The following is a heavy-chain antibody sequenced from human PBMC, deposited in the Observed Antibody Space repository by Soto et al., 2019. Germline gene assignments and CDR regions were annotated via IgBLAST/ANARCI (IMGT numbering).Heavy chain of an antibody. V-gene: IGHV3-23*01. CDR3: AKGGVRGVQMDV. D-gene: IGHD3-10*01. J-gene: IGHJ6*02. CDR2: ITGGGFST. CDR1: GFIFSRYA. Sequence: EVQLLGSGGGLVQPGGSLRLSCAASGFIFSRYAMTWVRQAPGKGLEWVSAITGGGFSTYYTDSVKGRFTISRDNSKNTLYLQMNRLRAEDTAVYFCAKGGVRGVQMDVWGQGTTVTVSS.